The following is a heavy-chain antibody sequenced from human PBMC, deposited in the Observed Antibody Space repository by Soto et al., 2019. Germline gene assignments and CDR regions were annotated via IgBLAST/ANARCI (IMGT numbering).Heavy chain of an antibody. J-gene: IGHJ6*02. CDR1: GFSLSTGGVG. D-gene: IGHD2-21*02. CDR3: AHSRCGGDCLQSYSSHYYYGMDV. CDR2: IYWDDDK. Sequence: QITLKESGPALVKPTQTLTLTCTISGFSLSTGGVGVGWIRQPPGKALEWLALIYWDDDKRYSPSLRSRLTITKATSKNQVVLTMTNIDPVDTATYYCAHSRCGGDCLQSYSSHYYYGMDVWGQGTTVTVSS. V-gene: IGHV2-5*02.